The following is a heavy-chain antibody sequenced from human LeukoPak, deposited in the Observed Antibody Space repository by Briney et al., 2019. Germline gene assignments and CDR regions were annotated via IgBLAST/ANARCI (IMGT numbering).Heavy chain of an antibody. CDR1: GYSFTSYW. D-gene: IGHD2-2*01. J-gene: IGHJ6*02. Sequence: GESLKISCKGSGYSFTSYWIGWVRQMPGKGLEWMGIIYAGDSDTRYSPSFQGQVTISVDKSISTAYLQWSSLQASDTAMYYCARAIETSQFYFCYGIDVWGQGTTVTVSS. CDR2: IYAGDSDT. V-gene: IGHV5-51*01. CDR3: ARAIETSQFYFCYGIDV.